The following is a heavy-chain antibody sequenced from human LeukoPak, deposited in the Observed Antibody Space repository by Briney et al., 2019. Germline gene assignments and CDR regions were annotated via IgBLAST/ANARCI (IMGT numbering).Heavy chain of an antibody. V-gene: IGHV1-18*01. CDR1: GYTFTSFG. J-gene: IGHJ4*02. CDR3: ARDKNHYDTRGDF. CDR2: ISPYNGNT. D-gene: IGHD3-22*01. Sequence: ASVRVSCKASGYTFTSFGISWVRQAPGQGLEWMGWISPYNGNTNYPQKVQGRITVTTDTSTSTAYMELRSLRSDDTAVYYCARDKNHYDTRGDFWGQGALVTVSS.